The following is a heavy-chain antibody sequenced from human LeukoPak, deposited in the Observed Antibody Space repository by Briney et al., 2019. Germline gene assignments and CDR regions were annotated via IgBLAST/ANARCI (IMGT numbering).Heavy chain of an antibody. J-gene: IGHJ4*02. CDR1: GFTLSTCA. V-gene: IGHV3-23*01. CDR2: ITYNGGNT. CDR3: AKGQEYVWGNYRYSEGPYFDY. Sequence: GGSLRLSCAVSGFTLSTCAMSWVRQAPGRGLEWVSAITYNGGNTYYADSVRGRFTISRDNSKNTLFLQMNSLRAEDTAVYYCAKGQEYVWGNYRYSEGPYFDYWGQGTLVTVSS. D-gene: IGHD3-16*02.